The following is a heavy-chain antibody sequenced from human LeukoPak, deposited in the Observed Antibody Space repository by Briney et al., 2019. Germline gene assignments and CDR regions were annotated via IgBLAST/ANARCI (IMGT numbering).Heavy chain of an antibody. CDR3: ARDLPSPGISVADDC. J-gene: IGHJ4*02. CDR1: GYTFTGYY. D-gene: IGHD6-19*01. Sequence: VASVKVSCKASGYTFTGYYMFWLRQAPGQGLEWMGRINPNSGGTNYAQKFQGRVTMTRDTSITTAYMELSSLRSDDTAAYYCARDLPSPGISVADDCWGQGTLVTVSS. CDR2: INPNSGGT. V-gene: IGHV1-2*06.